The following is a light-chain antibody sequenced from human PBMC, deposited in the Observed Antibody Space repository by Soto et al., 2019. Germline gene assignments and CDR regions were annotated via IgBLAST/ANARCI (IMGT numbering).Light chain of an antibody. CDR2: GAS. V-gene: IGKV3-15*01. CDR3: QQYNNWHVGFT. CDR1: QSVSSN. Sequence: EIVMTQSPATLSVSPGERATLSCRASQSVSSNLAWYQQKPGQAPRLLIYGASTRATGIPARFSGSGTGTELTLTISSLQSEDFAVYSCQQYNNWHVGFTFGPGKKVDIK. J-gene: IGKJ3*01.